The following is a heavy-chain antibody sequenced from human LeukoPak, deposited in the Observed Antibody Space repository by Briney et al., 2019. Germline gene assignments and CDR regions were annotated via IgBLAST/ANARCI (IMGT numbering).Heavy chain of an antibody. CDR3: AREVLDYFDTSGPVDY. D-gene: IGHD3-22*01. J-gene: IGHJ4*02. CDR2: IWYDGSNE. Sequence: PGGSLRLSCAASGFTVSRNYMSWVRQAPGKGLEWVAIIWYDGSNEFYADSVKGRFTISRDNSKSTLYLQMNSLRAEDTAVYYCAREVLDYFDTSGPVDYWGQGTLVTVSS. CDR1: GFTVSRNY. V-gene: IGHV3-33*08.